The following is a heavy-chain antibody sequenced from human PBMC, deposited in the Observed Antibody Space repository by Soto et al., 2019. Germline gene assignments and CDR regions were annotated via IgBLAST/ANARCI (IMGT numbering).Heavy chain of an antibody. CDR2: IKQDGSGK. CDR3: ARDRSCFDAFDI. CDR1: GFTFNSYW. Sequence: EVQLVESGGGLVQPGGSLRLSCAASGFTFNSYWMNWVRQAPGKGLEWVANIKQDGSGKYYVDSVNGRFTISRDNAENSLVLQLISLRAEDTAVYYGARDRSCFDAFDIWGQGTMVTVSS. D-gene: IGHD2-2*01. J-gene: IGHJ3*02. V-gene: IGHV3-7*01.